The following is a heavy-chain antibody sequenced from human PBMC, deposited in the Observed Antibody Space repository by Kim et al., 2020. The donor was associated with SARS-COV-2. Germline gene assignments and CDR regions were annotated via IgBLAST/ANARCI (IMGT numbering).Heavy chain of an antibody. D-gene: IGHD6-19*01. V-gene: IGHV3-74*01. CDR3: VRGGTGWTY. J-gene: IGHJ4*02. Sequence: ARRTASAHSFKRRFTISRDNARNTLHLQMNSLRAEDTAVYFCVRGGTGWTYWGQGTLVTVSS. CDR2: ARRT.